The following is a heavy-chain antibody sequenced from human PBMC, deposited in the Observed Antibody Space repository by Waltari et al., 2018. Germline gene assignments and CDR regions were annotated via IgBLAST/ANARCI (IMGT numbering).Heavy chain of an antibody. CDR3: ARGGGSYSGVDY. J-gene: IGHJ4*02. CDR1: GYTFTSYD. CDR2: MNPNSGNT. Sequence: QVQLVQSGAEVKKPGASVKVSCKASGYTFTSYDINWVRQATGQGLEWMGWMNPNSGNTGDAQKFQGRVTITRNTSISTAYRERSSLRAEDTAVEYWARGGGSYSGVDYWGQGTLVTVSS. D-gene: IGHD1-26*01. V-gene: IGHV1-8*03.